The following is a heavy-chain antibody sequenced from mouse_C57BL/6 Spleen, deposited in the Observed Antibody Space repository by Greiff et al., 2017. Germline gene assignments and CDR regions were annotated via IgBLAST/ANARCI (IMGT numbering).Heavy chain of an antibody. V-gene: IGHV1-15*01. CDR2: IDPETGGT. CDR3: TRHYRFAY. D-gene: IGHD2-12*01. Sequence: VKLMESGAELVRPGASVTLSCKASGYTFTDYEMHWVKQTPVHGLEWIGAIDPETGGTAYNQKFKGKAILTADKSSSTAYMELRSLTSEDSAVYYCTRHYRFAYWGQGTLVTVSA. J-gene: IGHJ3*01. CDR1: GYTFTDYE.